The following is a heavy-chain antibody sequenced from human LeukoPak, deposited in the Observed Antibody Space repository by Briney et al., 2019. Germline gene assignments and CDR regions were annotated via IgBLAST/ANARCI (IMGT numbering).Heavy chain of an antibody. J-gene: IGHJ4*02. CDR3: ARGLQAAGMTDY. V-gene: IGHV3-21*01. D-gene: IGHD6-13*01. Sequence: GGSLRLSCAASGFTFSSYSMNWVRQAPGKGLEWVSSISSSSSYIYYADSVKGRFTISRDNAKNSLYLQMNSLRAEDTAVYYCARGLQAAGMTDYWGQGTLVTVSS. CDR1: GFTFSSYS. CDR2: ISSSSSYI.